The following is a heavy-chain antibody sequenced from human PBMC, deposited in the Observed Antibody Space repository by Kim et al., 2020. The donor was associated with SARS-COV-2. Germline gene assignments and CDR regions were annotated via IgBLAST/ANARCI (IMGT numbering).Heavy chain of an antibody. CDR2: ITGSGANT. D-gene: IGHD7-27*01. J-gene: IGHJ1*01. CDR1: GFTFSSCA. V-gene: IGHV3-23*01. Sequence: GGSLRLSCAASGFTFSSCAMSWVRQAPGKGLEWVSAITGSGANTYYAGSVKGRFTISRDNSKNTLYLQMNSLRDEDTAEYYCAKDPSSAWVGYFQHWGQGTLVTVSS. CDR3: AKDPSSAWVGYFQH.